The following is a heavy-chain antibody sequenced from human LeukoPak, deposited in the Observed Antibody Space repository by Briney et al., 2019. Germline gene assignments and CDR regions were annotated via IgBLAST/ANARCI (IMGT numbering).Heavy chain of an antibody. CDR2: MNPNSGNT. D-gene: IGHD3-10*01. V-gene: IGHV1-8*01. CDR1: GYTFTSYD. J-gene: IGHJ5*02. Sequence: ASVKVSCKASGYTFTSYDINWVRQATGQGLEWMGWMNPNSGNTGYAQKFQGRVTMTRNTSISTAYMELSSLRSEDTAVYYCARAHLAYGSESYNWFDPWGQGTLVTVSS. CDR3: ARAHLAYGSESYNWFDP.